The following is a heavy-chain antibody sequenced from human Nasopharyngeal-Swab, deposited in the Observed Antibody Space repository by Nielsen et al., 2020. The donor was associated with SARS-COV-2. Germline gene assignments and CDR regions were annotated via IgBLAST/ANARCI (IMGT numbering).Heavy chain of an antibody. CDR3: TRSEVYDILTGYTTPYWYFDL. J-gene: IGHJ2*01. CDR2: IIPIFGTA. D-gene: IGHD3-9*01. CDR1: GGTFSSYA. V-gene: IGHV1-69*13. Sequence: VKVSCKASGGTFSSYAISWVRQAPGQGLEWMGGIIPIFGTANYAQKFQGRVTITADESTSTAYMELSSLRSEDTAVYYCTRSEVYDILTGYTTPYWYFDLWGRGTLVTVSS.